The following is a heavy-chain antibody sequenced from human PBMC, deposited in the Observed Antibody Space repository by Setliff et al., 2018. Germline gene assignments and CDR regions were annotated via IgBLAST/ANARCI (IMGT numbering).Heavy chain of an antibody. CDR1: GFSLSDTW. CDR2: IKKTSDGGTT. CDR3: ASQMGTSETYPK. D-gene: IGHD1-26*01. J-gene: IGHJ4*02. Sequence: GSLRLSCVLSGFSLSDTWMNWVRQAPGKGLEWVGHIKKTSDGGTTDYAAPVKGRFTTSRDDSKNTAYLQISSLKAEDTAVYYCASQMGTSETYPKWGQGTPVTVSS. V-gene: IGHV3-15*07.